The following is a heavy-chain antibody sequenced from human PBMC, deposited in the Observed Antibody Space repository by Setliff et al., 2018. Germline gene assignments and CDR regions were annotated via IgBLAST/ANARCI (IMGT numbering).Heavy chain of an antibody. V-gene: IGHV4-38-2*01. CDR2: IYHSGST. Sequence: KPSETLSLTCAVSGYSISSGYYWGWIRQPPGKGLEWIGSIYHSGSTYYNPSLKSRVTISVDTSKNQFSLKLSPVTAADTAVYYCARQSHYYDSSGLDYWGQGTLVTVSS. CDR1: GYSISSGYY. CDR3: ARQSHYYDSSGLDY. D-gene: IGHD3-22*01. J-gene: IGHJ4*02.